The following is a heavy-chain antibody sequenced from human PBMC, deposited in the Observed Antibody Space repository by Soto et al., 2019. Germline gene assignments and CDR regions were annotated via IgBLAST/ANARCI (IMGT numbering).Heavy chain of an antibody. CDR1: DGSISSHGHY. J-gene: IGHJ4*02. V-gene: IGHV4-31*03. Sequence: SQTLSLTNTVSDGSISSHGHYCICNHQLPGNDLEWLAYIYYSGTTYYNPSLKSRLNISIDTSKNQFSLTLSSVTAADTAVYYCARTVATIQGFSDYWGQGTLVTVSS. D-gene: IGHD5-12*01. CDR3: ARTVATIQGFSDY. CDR2: IYYSGTT.